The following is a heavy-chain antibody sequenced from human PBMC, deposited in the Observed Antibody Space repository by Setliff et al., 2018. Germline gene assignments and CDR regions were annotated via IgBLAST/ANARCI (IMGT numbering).Heavy chain of an antibody. J-gene: IGHJ4*02. CDR1: GGSISSYY. CDR3: ARSWGGGIAAVDY. D-gene: IGHD6-13*01. Sequence: PSETLSLTCTVSGGSISSYYWSWIRQPAGKGLEWIGHIYIGGSANYNPSLKSRVTISVDTSKNQFSLKLSSVTAADTAVYYCARSWGGGIAAVDYWGQGTLVTVSS. CDR2: IYIGGSA. V-gene: IGHV4-4*07.